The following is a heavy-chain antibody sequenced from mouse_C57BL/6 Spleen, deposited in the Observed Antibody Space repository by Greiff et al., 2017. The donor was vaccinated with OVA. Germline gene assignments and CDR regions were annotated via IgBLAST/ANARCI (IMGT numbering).Heavy chain of an antibody. CDR3: ARSLYDYDENYAMDY. CDR1: GYTFTDYY. J-gene: IGHJ4*01. CDR2: INPNNGGT. Sequence: EVQLQQSGPELVKPGASVKISCKASGYTFTDYYMNWVKQSHGKSLEWIGDINPNNGGTSYNQKFKGKATLTVDKSSSTAYMELRSLTSEDSAVYYCARSLYDYDENYAMDYWGQGTSVTVSS. D-gene: IGHD2-4*01. V-gene: IGHV1-26*01.